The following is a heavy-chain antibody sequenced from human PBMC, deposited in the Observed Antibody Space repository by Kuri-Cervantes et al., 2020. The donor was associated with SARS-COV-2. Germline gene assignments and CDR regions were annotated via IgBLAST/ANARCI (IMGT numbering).Heavy chain of an antibody. CDR2: ISAYNGNT. CDR3: ARVGGYCSSTSCFKGAYYYGMDV. J-gene: IGHJ6*02. V-gene: IGHV1-18*01. Sequence: ASVKVSCKASGYTFTSYGISWVRQAPGQGLEWMGWISAYNGNTNYAQKLQGRVTMTTDTSTSTAYMELSRLRSDDTAVYYCARVGGYCSSTSCFKGAYYYGMDVWGQGTTVTVSS. CDR1: GYTFTSYG. D-gene: IGHD2-2*01.